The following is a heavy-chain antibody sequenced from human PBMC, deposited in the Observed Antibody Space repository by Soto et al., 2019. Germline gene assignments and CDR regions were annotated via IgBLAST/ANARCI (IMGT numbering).Heavy chain of an antibody. CDR1: GGSISSRSYY. Sequence: SETLSLTCTVSGGSISSRSYYWGWIRQPPGKGLEWIGSMYYSGSTYYNPSLKSRVTISVDTSKNQFSLKLSSVTAADTAVYYCAITYLEWYDYYYMDVWGKATTVTVSS. CDR2: MYYSGST. CDR3: AITYLEWYDYYYMDV. V-gene: IGHV4-39*01. J-gene: IGHJ6*03. D-gene: IGHD3-3*01.